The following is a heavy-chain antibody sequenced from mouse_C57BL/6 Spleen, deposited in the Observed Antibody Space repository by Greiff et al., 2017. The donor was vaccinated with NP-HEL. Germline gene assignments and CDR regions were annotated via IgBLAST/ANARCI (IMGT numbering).Heavy chain of an antibody. CDR3: VRHGTSFDY. Sequence: EVQRVESGGGLVQPKGSLKLSCAASGFSFNTYAMNWVRQAPGKGLEWVARIRSKSNNYATYYADSVKDRFTISRDDSESMLYLQMNNLKTEDTAMYYCVRHGTSFDYWGQGTTLTVSS. D-gene: IGHD5-1*01. J-gene: IGHJ2*01. CDR2: IRSKSNNYAT. CDR1: GFSFNTYA. V-gene: IGHV10-1*01.